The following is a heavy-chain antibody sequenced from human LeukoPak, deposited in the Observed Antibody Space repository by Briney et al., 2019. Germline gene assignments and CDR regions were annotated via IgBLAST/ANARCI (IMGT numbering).Heavy chain of an antibody. CDR3: ARRDGNGYRLDY. Sequence: GESLRISCKGSGYTFTSYWIAWVRQMPGKGLEWMGIINPHDYDTRYSPSFQGQVPISVDKSINTAYRQWSSLKASDSAIYYCARRDGNGYRLDYWGRGTLVTVSS. V-gene: IGHV5-51*01. D-gene: IGHD5-24*01. J-gene: IGHJ4*02. CDR1: GYTFTSYW. CDR2: INPHDYDT.